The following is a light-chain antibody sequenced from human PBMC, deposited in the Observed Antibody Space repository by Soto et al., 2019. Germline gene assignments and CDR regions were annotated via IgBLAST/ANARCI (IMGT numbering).Light chain of an antibody. CDR3: SSYTSSSTLVV. CDR2: DVS. J-gene: IGLJ1*01. CDR1: SSDVGGYNY. Sequence: QSALTQPASVSGSPGQSITISCTGTSSDVGGYNYVSWYQQHPGKAPKLMIYDVSNRPSGVSNRFSGSKSGNTVSLTISGLQAEDEADYYCSSYTSSSTLVVFGTGTKLTVL. V-gene: IGLV2-14*01.